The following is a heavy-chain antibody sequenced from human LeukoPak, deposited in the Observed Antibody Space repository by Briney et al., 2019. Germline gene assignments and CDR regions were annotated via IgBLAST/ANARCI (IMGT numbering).Heavy chain of an antibody. CDR3: ARGGPDLAREYFQY. D-gene: IGHD5-12*01. CDR1: GGSICTNY. CDR2: IYVTGTT. V-gene: IGHV4-4*07. J-gene: IGHJ1*01. Sequence: SETLSLTCTVSGGSICTNYWNWIRQPAGKGLEWIGRIYVTGTTYYNPSLKSRLTMSVDASRNQFFLNLSSVTAADTAVYYCARGGPDLAREYFQYWGQGTLVTVS.